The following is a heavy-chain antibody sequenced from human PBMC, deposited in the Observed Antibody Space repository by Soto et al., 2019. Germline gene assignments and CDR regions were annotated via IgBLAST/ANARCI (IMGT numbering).Heavy chain of an antibody. CDR2: IIPIFHTT. D-gene: IGHD1-26*01. Sequence: QVQLVQSGAEVKKPGSSVKVSCKVSGGTFSSYTFSWVRQAPGQGLEWMGGIIPIFHTTNYAQKFQDRLTITADDSTSTVYMDLSSLKSEDTAVYYCARGNSGTYYSHFDLWGQGTLVTVSS. CDR1: GGTFSSYT. V-gene: IGHV1-69*01. J-gene: IGHJ4*02. CDR3: ARGNSGTYYSHFDL.